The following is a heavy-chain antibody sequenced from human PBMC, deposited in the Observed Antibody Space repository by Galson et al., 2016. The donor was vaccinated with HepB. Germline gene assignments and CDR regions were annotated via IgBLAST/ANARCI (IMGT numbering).Heavy chain of an antibody. J-gene: IGHJ6*02. CDR3: ARADLLGDFSRYGLDV. CDR1: EFTLSSYA. Sequence: SLRLSCAASEFTLSSYAMHWVRQAPGKGLEWLAVISYDGSNKSYADSVKGRFTISRDSSRTTLFLLMNSRRAEDTATYYCARADLLGDFSRYGLDVWGHGTTVSVSS. CDR2: ISYDGSNK. V-gene: IGHV3-30*04. D-gene: IGHD3-10*01.